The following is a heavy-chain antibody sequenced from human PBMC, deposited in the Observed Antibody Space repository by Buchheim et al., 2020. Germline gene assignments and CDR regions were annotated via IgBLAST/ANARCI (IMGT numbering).Heavy chain of an antibody. V-gene: IGHV3-30*18. Sequence: QVQLVESGGGVVQPGRSLRLSCAASGFTFSSYGMHWVRQAPGKGLEWVAVISYDGSNKYYADSVKGRFTIPRDNSKNTLYLQMNSLRAEDTAVYYCAKDPAGSSSWPIFDYWGQGTL. D-gene: IGHD6-13*01. CDR3: AKDPAGSSSWPIFDY. CDR1: GFTFSSYG. CDR2: ISYDGSNK. J-gene: IGHJ4*02.